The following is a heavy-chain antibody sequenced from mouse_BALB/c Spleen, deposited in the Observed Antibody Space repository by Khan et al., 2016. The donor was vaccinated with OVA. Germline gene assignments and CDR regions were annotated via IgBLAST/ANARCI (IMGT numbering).Heavy chain of an antibody. CDR3: ARGNTASYWYFGV. CDR1: GYSLTSYW. Sequence: QVQLQQPGAELVRPGASVKLSCTASGYSLTSYWMNWVKQRPGQGLEWIGMIHPSDSETTLNQKFKDKATLTVDKSSSTAYMQLSSPTSEDSAVDYCARGNTASYWYFGVWGAGTTVTVSS. CDR2: IHPSDSET. D-gene: IGHD1-2*01. J-gene: IGHJ1*01. V-gene: IGHV1-61*01.